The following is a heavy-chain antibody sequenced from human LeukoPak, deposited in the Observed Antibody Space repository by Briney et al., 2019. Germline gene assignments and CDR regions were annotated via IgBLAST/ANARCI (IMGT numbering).Heavy chain of an antibody. J-gene: IGHJ5*02. V-gene: IGHV3-23*01. CDR3: AKDIAAAGANWFDP. D-gene: IGHD6-13*01. CDR1: GFTFSRYA. CDR2: ISGSGGST. Sequence: GGSLRLSCAASGFTFSRYAMSWVRQAPGKGLEWVSAISGSGGSTYYADSVKGRFTISRDNSKNTLYLQMNSLRAEDTAVYYCAKDIAAAGANWFDPWGQGTLVTVS.